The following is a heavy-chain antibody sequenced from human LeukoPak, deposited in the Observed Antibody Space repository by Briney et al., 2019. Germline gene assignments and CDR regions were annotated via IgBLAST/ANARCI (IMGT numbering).Heavy chain of an antibody. D-gene: IGHD2-2*01. J-gene: IGHJ4*02. CDR2: IRSKAYGGTT. CDR3: TRGYCSSTSCSPTI. V-gene: IGHV3-49*03. Sequence: PGGSLRLSCTASGFTFGDYAMSWFRQAPGKGLEGVGFIRSKAYGGTTEYAASVKGRFTISRDDSKSIAYLQMNSLKTEDTAVYYCTRGYCSSTSCSPTIWGQGTLVTVSS. CDR1: GFTFGDYA.